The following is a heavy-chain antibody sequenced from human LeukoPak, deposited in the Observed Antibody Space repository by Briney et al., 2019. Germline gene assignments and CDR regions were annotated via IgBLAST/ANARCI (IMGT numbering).Heavy chain of an antibody. Sequence: PSETLSLTCTVSGGSISSGTYYWGWIRQPPGKGLEWIGNIYYSGSIYYNPSLKSRVTISVDTSKNQFSLKLSSVTAADTAVYYCAREAIDYYGSGSHTTDAFDIWGQGTMVTVSS. D-gene: IGHD3-10*01. V-gene: IGHV4-39*07. CDR2: IYYSGSI. CDR1: GGSISSGTYY. J-gene: IGHJ3*02. CDR3: AREAIDYYGSGSHTTDAFDI.